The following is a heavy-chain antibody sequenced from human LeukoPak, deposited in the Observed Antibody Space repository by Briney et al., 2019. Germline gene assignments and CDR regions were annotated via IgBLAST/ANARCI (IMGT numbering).Heavy chain of an antibody. J-gene: IGHJ6*02. CDR2: IIPILGIA. D-gene: IGHD5-18*01. V-gene: IGHV1-69*04. CDR3: ARGMDSYGDYYYYYGMDV. CDR1: GGTFSSYA. Sequence: SVRVSCKASGGTFSSYAISWVRQAPGQGLEWMGGIIPILGIANYAQKFQGRVTITADKSTSTAYMELSSLRSEDTAVYYCARGMDSYGDYYYYYGMDVWGQGTTVTVSS.